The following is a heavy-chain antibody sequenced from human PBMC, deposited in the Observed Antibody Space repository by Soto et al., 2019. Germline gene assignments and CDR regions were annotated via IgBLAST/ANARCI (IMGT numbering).Heavy chain of an antibody. D-gene: IGHD3-22*01. CDR2: IYYSGST. V-gene: IGHV4-31*03. CDR1: GGSISSGGYY. Sequence: QVQLQESGPGLVKPSQTLSLTCTVSGGSISSGGYYWSWIRQHPGKGLEWIGYIYYSGSTYYNPSLKSRVTISVDTSKNQFSLKLSSVTAADTAVYYCARDQLVKGHYYDSSGYPKGAFDIWGQGTMVTVSS. CDR3: ARDQLVKGHYYDSSGYPKGAFDI. J-gene: IGHJ3*02.